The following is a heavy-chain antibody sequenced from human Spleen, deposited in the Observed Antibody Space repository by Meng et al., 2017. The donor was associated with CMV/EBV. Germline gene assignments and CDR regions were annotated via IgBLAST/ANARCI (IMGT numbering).Heavy chain of an antibody. Sequence: SETLSLTCAVYGGSFSGYYWSWIRQPPGKGLGWIGDINHSGSANYNPSLKSRVTISVDTSKNQFSLKLSSVTAADTAVYYCARDTRGQYSADDAFDIWGQGTMVTVSS. CDR3: ARDTRGQYSADDAFDI. V-gene: IGHV4-34*01. D-gene: IGHD1-26*01. CDR1: GGSFSGYY. J-gene: IGHJ3*02. CDR2: INHSGSA.